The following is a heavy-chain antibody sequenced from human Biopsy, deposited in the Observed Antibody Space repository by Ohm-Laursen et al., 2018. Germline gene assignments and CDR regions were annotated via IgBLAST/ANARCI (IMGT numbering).Heavy chain of an antibody. D-gene: IGHD3-3*01. Sequence: GTLSLTWTVSGGSFSGTYWSWIRQTPGKELEWIGEINHSGSTKYNPSFESRVTISVDTSKNQFSLNLFSVTAADAARYFCARGEYYAYWSGARKLNYFDYWGQGTLVIVSS. CDR3: ARGEYYAYWSGARKLNYFDY. CDR1: GGSFSGTY. CDR2: INHSGST. V-gene: IGHV4-34*01. J-gene: IGHJ4*02.